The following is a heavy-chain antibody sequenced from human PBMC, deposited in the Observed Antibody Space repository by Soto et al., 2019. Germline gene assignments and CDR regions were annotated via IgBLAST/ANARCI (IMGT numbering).Heavy chain of an antibody. CDR3: ARERREKIRDGYDIDY. V-gene: IGHV4-4*07. CDR2: IYTSGST. D-gene: IGHD5-12*01. Sequence: QVQLQESGPGLVKPSETLSLTCTVSGASISNYYWSWIRQPAGKGLEWIGRIYTSGSTDYNPSLNCRVTISIDTARNQFSLKVTSVTAADTAVYYCARERREKIRDGYDIDYWGQGTLVTVSS. CDR1: GASISNYY. J-gene: IGHJ4*02.